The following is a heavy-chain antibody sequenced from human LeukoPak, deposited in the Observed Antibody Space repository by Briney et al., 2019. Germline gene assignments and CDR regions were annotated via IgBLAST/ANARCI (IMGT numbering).Heavy chain of an antibody. Sequence: GGSLRLSCAASGFTFSDYYMSWIRQAPGKGLERVSYISGSSSFTKYADSVKGRFTISRDNAKNSLYLQMSSLRAEDTAVYYCARWFGSGSYYGYWGQGTLVTVSS. V-gene: IGHV3-11*03. CDR1: GFTFSDYY. D-gene: IGHD3-10*01. CDR2: ISGSSSFT. J-gene: IGHJ4*02. CDR3: ARWFGSGSYYGY.